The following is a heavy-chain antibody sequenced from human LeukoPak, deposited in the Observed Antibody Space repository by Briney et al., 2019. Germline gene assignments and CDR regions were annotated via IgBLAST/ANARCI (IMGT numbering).Heavy chain of an antibody. CDR3: AKELNTGSYFTSDY. J-gene: IGHJ4*02. V-gene: IGHV3-23*01. CDR2: IVGSGGST. Sequence: PGGSLRLSCAASGFTFSSYTMTWVRQAPGKGLEWVSAIVGSGGSTFYADSVKGRFTISRDNSKNTLFLQMNSLRAEDTAVYYCAKELNTGSYFTSDYWGQGTLVTVSS. CDR1: GFTFSSYT. D-gene: IGHD1-26*01.